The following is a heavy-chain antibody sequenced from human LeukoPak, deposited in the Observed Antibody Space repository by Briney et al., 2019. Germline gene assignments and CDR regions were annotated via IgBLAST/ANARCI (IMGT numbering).Heavy chain of an antibody. Sequence: GGSLRLSCAASGFTFSSYAMSWVRQAPGKGLEWASGISGSGDNTYYADSVKGRFTISRDNSKNTLYVQVNSLGTEDTAAYYCAKGSYYDSSGSFYFDYWGQGTLVTISS. J-gene: IGHJ4*02. CDR2: ISGSGDNT. D-gene: IGHD3-22*01. CDR3: AKGSYYDSSGSFYFDY. CDR1: GFTFSSYA. V-gene: IGHV3-23*01.